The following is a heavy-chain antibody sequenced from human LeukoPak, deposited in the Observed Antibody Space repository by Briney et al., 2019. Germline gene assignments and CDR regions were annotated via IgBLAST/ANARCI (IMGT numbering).Heavy chain of an antibody. CDR2: ISYDGYNT. J-gene: IGHJ4*02. CDR1: GFTFSSYA. V-gene: IGHV3-30*01. Sequence: GGSLRLSCAASGFTFSSYAVHWVRQAPGKGLEWVAVISYDGYNTYYADSVKGRFTISRDNSKNTLYLQMNSLRTDDTAVYYCARDFYRSTYKRFDYWSQGTLVTVSP. CDR3: ARDFYRSTYKRFDY. D-gene: IGHD6-13*01.